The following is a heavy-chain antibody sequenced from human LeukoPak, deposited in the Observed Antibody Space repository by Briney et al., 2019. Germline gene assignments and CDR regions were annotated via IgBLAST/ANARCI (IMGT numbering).Heavy chain of an antibody. CDR1: GGSFSGYY. CDR3: ARVPSRAYGGGDCLDY. Sequence: SETLSLTCAVYGGSFSGYYWSWIRQPPGKGLEWIGEINHSGSTNYNPSLKSRVTISVDTSKNQFSLKLSSVTAADTAVYYCARVPSRAYGGGDCLDYWGQGTLVTVSS. V-gene: IGHV4-34*01. J-gene: IGHJ4*02. D-gene: IGHD2-21*01. CDR2: INHSGST.